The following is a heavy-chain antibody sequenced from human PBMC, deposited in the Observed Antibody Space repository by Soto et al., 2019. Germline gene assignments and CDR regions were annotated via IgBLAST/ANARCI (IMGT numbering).Heavy chain of an antibody. CDR2: IQHTGNT. D-gene: IGHD3-16*01. J-gene: IGHJ5*02. CDR1: GASIRSYH. V-gene: IGHV4-4*07. Sequence: KPWETLSLTCAVSGASIRSYHWSFLRQPAGKGLEWIGRIQHTGNTNYNPSLKSRVTMSADTSKNQISLKMTSVTAADTAVYFCAKDVSSRRWFDPWGQGVRVTVS. CDR3: AKDVSSRRWFDP.